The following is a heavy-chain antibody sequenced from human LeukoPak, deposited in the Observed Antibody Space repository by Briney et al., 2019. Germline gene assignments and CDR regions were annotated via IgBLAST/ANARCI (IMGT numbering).Heavy chain of an antibody. CDR3: ARVFRTAAGSYFYYYGMDV. CDR2: IYYSGST. J-gene: IGHJ6*02. D-gene: IGHD6-13*01. Sequence: SSETLSLTCTVSGGSISSSSYYWGWIRQPPGKGLEWIGSIYYSGSTYYNPSLKSRVTISVDTSKNQFSLKLSSVTAADTAVYYCARVFRTAAGSYFYYYGMDVWGQGTTVTVSS. V-gene: IGHV4-39*01. CDR1: GGSISSSSYY.